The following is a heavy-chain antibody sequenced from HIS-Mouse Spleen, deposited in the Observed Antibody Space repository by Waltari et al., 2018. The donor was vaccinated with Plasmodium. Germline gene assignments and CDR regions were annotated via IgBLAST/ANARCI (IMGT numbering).Heavy chain of an antibody. V-gene: IGHV4-59*01. CDR2: IYYSGST. J-gene: IGHJ3*02. CDR3: ARVRAAVGLRAFDI. D-gene: IGHD6-13*01. CDR1: GGSISSYS. Sequence: QVQLQESGPGLVKPSETLSLTCTVSGGSISSYSWRWLRQPPGKGLEWIGYIYYSGSTNYNPSLKSRVTISVDTSKNQFSLKLSSVTAADTAVYYCARVRAAVGLRAFDIWGQGTMVTVSS.